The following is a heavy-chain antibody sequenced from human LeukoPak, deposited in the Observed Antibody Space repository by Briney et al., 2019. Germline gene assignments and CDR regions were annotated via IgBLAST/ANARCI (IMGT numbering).Heavy chain of an antibody. D-gene: IGHD6-6*01. J-gene: IGHJ4*01. CDR2: IYHSGAT. Sequence: SETLSLTCAVSGDSVTSSNWWRWVRQPPGKGLEWIGEIYHSGATNYNPSLKSRVTISVDTSKNQFSLKLSSVTAADTAVYYCARVARYSSSSPHFDYWGQGTLVTVSS. CDR3: ARVARYSSSSPHFDY. V-gene: IGHV4-4*02. CDR1: GDSVTSSNW.